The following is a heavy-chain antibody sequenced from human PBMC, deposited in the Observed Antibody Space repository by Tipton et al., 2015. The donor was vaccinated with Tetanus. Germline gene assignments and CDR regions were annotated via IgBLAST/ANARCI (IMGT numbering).Heavy chain of an antibody. CDR3: ARDRGDYIYYGMDV. D-gene: IGHD3-22*01. J-gene: IGHJ6*02. Sequence: QLVQSGAEVKKPGASVKVSCKASGYTFTGQYMYWVRQAPVQGLEWMGWIDPNSGGTVYAQKFQGRVTMTRDTSFSTAYMELSRLRSDDTAVYYCARDRGDYIYYGMDVWGPGTPVTVSS. CDR1: GYTFTGQY. CDR2: IDPNSGGT. V-gene: IGHV1-2*02.